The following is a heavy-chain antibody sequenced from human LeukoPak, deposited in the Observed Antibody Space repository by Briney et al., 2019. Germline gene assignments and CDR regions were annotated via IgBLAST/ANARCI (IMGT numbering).Heavy chain of an antibody. CDR2: ISWSGDRL. V-gene: IGHV3-9*01. Sequence: GGSLRLSCAASGFTFDDYAMHWVRQAPGKGLQWVSGISWSGDRLDYADSVKGRFTISRDNAKNSLYLLMNTLKAEDTAFYYCAKDIVLGYSTAWGNWGQGALVIVSS. J-gene: IGHJ4*02. CDR3: AKDIVLGYSTAWGN. CDR1: GFTFDDYA. D-gene: IGHD6-19*01.